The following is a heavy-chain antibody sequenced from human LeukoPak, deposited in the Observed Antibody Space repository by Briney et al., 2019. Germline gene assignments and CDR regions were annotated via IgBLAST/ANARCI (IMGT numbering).Heavy chain of an antibody. CDR3: AKDKGWLQFYFDY. V-gene: IGHV3-23*01. Sequence: GRSLRLSCAASGLTFSIYGMSWVRQAPGKGLEWVSGISGSGDSTNYADSVKGRFTISRDNSKNTLYLQMNSLRAEDTAIYYCAKDKGWLQFYFDYWGQGTLVTVSS. CDR2: ISGSGDST. CDR1: GLTFSIYG. J-gene: IGHJ4*02. D-gene: IGHD5-24*01.